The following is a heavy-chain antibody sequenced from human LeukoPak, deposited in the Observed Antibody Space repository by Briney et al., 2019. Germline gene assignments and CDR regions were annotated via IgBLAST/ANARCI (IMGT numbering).Heavy chain of an antibody. CDR1: GFTFSSYG. J-gene: IGHJ4*02. D-gene: IGHD1-26*01. Sequence: PGGSLRLSCAASGFTFSSYGMHWVRQAPGKGLEWVAVIWYDGSNKYYADSVKGRSTISRDNSKNSLYLQMNSLRAEDTAVYYCARDRGGSYSAIDYWGQGTLVTVSS. CDR2: IWYDGSNK. CDR3: ARDRGGSYSAIDY. V-gene: IGHV3-33*01.